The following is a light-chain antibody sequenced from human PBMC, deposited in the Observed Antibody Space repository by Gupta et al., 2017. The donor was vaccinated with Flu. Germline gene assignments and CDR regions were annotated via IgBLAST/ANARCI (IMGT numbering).Light chain of an antibody. Sequence: TATLTCTGTSNNVGNHGVVWLHQHPAPHPKLLVISKNDRPSGISDRFSASTSGNTASPPTXGXQPEEEXDDYCSAWDTSISSVVFGGGTKLTVL. CDR3: SAWDTSISSVV. V-gene: IGLV10-54*04. J-gene: IGLJ2*01. CDR2: SKN. CDR1: SNNVGNHG.